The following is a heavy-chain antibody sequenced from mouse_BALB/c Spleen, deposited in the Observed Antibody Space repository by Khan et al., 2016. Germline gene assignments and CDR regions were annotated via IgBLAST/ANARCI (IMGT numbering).Heavy chain of an antibody. J-gene: IGHJ4*01. CDR3: ARWGYGYAMDY. CDR1: GYTFTSYW. V-gene: IGHV1-7*01. Sequence: QVQLKQSGAELAKPGASVKMSCKASGYTFTSYWMHWVKQRPGQGLEWIGYINPSTGYTEYNQKFKDKATLTADKSSSTAYMQLSSLTSEDSAVYYCARWGYGYAMDYWGQGTSVTVSS. D-gene: IGHD2-14*01. CDR2: INPSTGYT.